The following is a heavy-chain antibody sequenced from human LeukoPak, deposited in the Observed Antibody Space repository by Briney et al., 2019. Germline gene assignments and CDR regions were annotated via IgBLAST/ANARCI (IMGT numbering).Heavy chain of an antibody. V-gene: IGHV3-23*01. CDR3: AKDASGKWSSSWSYGYFDY. Sequence: GGSLRLSCAASGFTFSSYAMSWVRQAPGKGLEWVSAISGSGGSTYYADSVKGRFTISRDNSKNTLYLQMNSLRAEDTAVYYCAKDASGKWSSSWSYGYFDYWGQGTLVTVSS. J-gene: IGHJ4*02. D-gene: IGHD6-13*01. CDR1: GFTFSSYA. CDR2: ISGSGGST.